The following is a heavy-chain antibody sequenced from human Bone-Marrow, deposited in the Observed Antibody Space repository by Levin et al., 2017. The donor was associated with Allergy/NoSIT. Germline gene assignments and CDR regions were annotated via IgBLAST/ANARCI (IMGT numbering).Heavy chain of an antibody. D-gene: IGHD5-18*01. CDR3: AKSDTAYSYYFALDV. Sequence: ASVKVSCAASGFTFRNFAMTWVRQAPGKGLEWVSTVSGSGGSTFYADSVKGRFTISRDKSKNTVYLQMNSLRAEDTAVYFCAKSDTAYSYYFALDVWGQGTTVIVSS. J-gene: IGHJ6*02. CDR2: VSGSGGST. CDR1: GFTFRNFA. V-gene: IGHV3-23*01.